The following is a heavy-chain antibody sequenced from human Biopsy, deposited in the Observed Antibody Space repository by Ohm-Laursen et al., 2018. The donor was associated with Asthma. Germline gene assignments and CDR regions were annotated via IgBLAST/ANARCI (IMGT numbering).Heavy chain of an antibody. D-gene: IGHD6-13*01. V-gene: IGHV3-30-3*01. J-gene: IGHJ4*02. CDR1: GTHFGSYN. CDR3: SRDTLGYYFDI. Sequence: SLRLSCTAFGTHFGSYNMHWARQAPGKGLEWVAVITFDGSTQHYGDSVKGRFTISRDNSKNMLFLQMNSLRAEDTAVYYCSRDTLGYYFDIWGQGTQVTVSS. CDR2: ITFDGSTQ.